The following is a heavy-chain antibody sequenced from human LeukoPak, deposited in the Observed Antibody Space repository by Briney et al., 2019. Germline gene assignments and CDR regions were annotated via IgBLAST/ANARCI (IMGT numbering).Heavy chain of an antibody. Sequence: SGPTLVKPTQTLTPTCTFSGFSLSTSGVSVGCIRQSPGKALEWLAVIYWDDDKRYSPSLKSRLTITKDTSKSQVVLTMTNMDPVDTATYYCARSYYSNSGDFWGQGTLVTVSS. CDR2: IYWDDDK. J-gene: IGHJ4*02. D-gene: IGHD3-10*01. V-gene: IGHV2-5*02. CDR3: ARSYYSNSGDF. CDR1: GFSLSTSGVS.